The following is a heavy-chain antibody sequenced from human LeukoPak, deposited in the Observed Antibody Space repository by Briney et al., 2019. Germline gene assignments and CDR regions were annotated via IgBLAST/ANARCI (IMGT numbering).Heavy chain of an antibody. CDR2: IYENGGTT. CDR1: GFTFRSHA. J-gene: IGHJ6*02. Sequence: PGGSLRLSCVGSGFTFRSHAMSWVRQAPEKGLEFVSGIYENGGTTYYADSVKGRFSISRDNSKNTLYLQMDSLRAEDTALYHCARNNGMDVWGQGTTVIVSS. V-gene: IGHV3-23*01. CDR3: ARNNGMDV.